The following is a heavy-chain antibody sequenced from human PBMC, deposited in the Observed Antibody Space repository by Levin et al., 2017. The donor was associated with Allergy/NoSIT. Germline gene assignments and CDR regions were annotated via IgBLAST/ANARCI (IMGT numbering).Heavy chain of an antibody. J-gene: IGHJ2*01. V-gene: IGHV4-59*01. CDR1: GGSISSYY. Sequence: SETLSLTCTVSGGSISSYYWSWIRQPPGKGLEWIGYIYYSGSTNYNPSLKSRVTISVDTSKNQFSLKLSSVTAADTAVYYCAGVAATVGAYWYFDLWGRGTLVTVSS. D-gene: IGHD2-15*01. CDR2: IYYSGST. CDR3: AGVAATVGAYWYFDL.